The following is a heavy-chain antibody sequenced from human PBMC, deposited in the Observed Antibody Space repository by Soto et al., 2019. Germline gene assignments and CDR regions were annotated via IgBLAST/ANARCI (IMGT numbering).Heavy chain of an antibody. V-gene: IGHV5-10-1*01. CDR3: ARHVEKIAVAGYPKRGNDY. J-gene: IGHJ4*02. Sequence: GESLKISGKGSGYSFTSYWISWVRQMPGKGLEWMGRIDPSDSYTNYSPSFQGHVTISADKSISTAYLQWSSLKASDTAMYYCARHVEKIAVAGYPKRGNDYWGEGTLVTGSS. CDR1: GYSFTSYW. CDR2: IDPSDSYT. D-gene: IGHD6-19*01.